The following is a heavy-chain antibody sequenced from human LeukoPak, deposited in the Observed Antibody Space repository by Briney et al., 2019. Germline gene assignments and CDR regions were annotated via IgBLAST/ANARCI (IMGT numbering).Heavy chain of an antibody. D-gene: IGHD3-22*01. J-gene: IGHJ4*02. Sequence: GGSLRLSCSASGFTFSSSAMHWVRQAPGKGLEYVSAISSSGGSTYYADSVEGRFTISRDNSKNTLSLQMSSLRAEDTAVYYCARDLTYYYDSSGSYFDYWGQGTLVTVSS. V-gene: IGHV3-64D*09. CDR1: GFTFSSSA. CDR3: ARDLTYYYDSSGSYFDY. CDR2: ISSSGGST.